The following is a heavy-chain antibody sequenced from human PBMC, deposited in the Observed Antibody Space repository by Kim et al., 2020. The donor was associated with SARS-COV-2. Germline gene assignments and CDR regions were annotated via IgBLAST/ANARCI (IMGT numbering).Heavy chain of an antibody. CDR3: AKGYGSGSSDYYFGMDV. CDR1: GASITSDSHY. J-gene: IGHJ6*02. CDR2: IYHSGST. Sequence: SETLSLTCTVSGASITSDSHYWSWIRQQPGKGLEWIGYIYHSGSTYYNPSLESRVTISLDTYKNLFSLNLSSVIAADTAVYYCAKGYGSGSSDYYFGMDVWGQGTTVTVSS. V-gene: IGHV4-31*03. D-gene: IGHD3-10*01.